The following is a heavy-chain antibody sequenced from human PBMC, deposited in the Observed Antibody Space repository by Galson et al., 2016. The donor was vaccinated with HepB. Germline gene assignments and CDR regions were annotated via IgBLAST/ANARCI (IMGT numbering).Heavy chain of an antibody. Sequence: SLRLSCAASGFTFSNAWMSWVRQAPGKGLEWVGRIKRKTDGGTADYAAPVKGRFTILRDDSKTTLYLQMNSLNTEDTAVYYCTRDSYTSSSRADYWGQGTLVAVSS. D-gene: IGHD6-6*01. CDR2: IKRKTDGGTA. CDR3: TRDSYTSSSRADY. CDR1: GFTFSNAW. J-gene: IGHJ4*02. V-gene: IGHV3-15*01.